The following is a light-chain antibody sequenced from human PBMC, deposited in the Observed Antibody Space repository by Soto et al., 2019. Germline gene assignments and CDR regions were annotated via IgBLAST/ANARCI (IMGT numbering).Light chain of an antibody. Sequence: QSALTQPASVSGSPGQSITISCTGTSSDVGGYNYVSWYQQHPGKAPKLMIYDVSNRPSGVSNRFSGSKSGNTASLTISGLKAVDEADYYCSSYTSSSTPVVFGGGTKLTVL. CDR2: DVS. V-gene: IGLV2-14*01. CDR3: SSYTSSSTPVV. J-gene: IGLJ2*01. CDR1: SSDVGGYNY.